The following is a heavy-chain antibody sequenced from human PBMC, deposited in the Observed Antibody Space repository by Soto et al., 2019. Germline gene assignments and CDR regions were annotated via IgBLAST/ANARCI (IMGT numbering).Heavy chain of an antibody. D-gene: IGHD7-27*01. CDR3: AKDSGRDFPLANWGY. CDR1: GFTFSSYA. J-gene: IGHJ4*02. CDR2: ISGSGGST. V-gene: IGHV3-23*01. Sequence: GESLKISCAASGFTFSSYAMSWVRQAPGKGLEWVSAISGSGGSTYYADSVKGRFTISRDNSKNTLYLQMNSLRAEDTAVYYCAKDSGRDFPLANWGYWGQGTLVTVSS.